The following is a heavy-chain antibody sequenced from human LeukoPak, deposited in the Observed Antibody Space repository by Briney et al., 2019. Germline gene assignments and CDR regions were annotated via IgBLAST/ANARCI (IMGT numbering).Heavy chain of an antibody. CDR1: GLTFSRYS. V-gene: IGHV3-48*01. CDR2: ISSSSSTI. CDR3: TRDSPPDI. J-gene: IGHJ3*02. Sequence: PGGSLRLSCAASGLTFSRYSMNWGRQAPGKGREWVSYISSSSSTIYYADSVKGRFTISRDNAKNSLYLQMNSLRAEDTAVYYCTRDSPPDIWGQGTMVTVSS.